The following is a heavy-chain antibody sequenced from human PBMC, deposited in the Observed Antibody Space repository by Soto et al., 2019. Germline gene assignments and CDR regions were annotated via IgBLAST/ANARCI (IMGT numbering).Heavy chain of an antibody. Sequence: QVQLVESGGGVVQPGRSLRLSCAASGFTFSSYGMHWVRQAPGKGLEWVAVISYDGSNKYYADPVKGRFTISRDNSKNKLYLQMNSLKDEDTAVYYCENGFEGARWWMTMVNTGVHNGYWGQGTLVTVSS. CDR1: GFTFSSYG. CDR2: ISYDGSNK. D-gene: IGHD4-17*01. CDR3: ENGFEGARWWMTMVNTGVHNGY. V-gene: IGHV3-30*18. J-gene: IGHJ4*02.